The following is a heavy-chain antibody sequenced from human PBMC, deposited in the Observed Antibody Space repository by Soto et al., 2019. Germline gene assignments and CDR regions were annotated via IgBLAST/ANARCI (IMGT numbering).Heavy chain of an antibody. CDR2: IGVYNGKT. J-gene: IGHJ6*02. CDR1: GYTFTKYG. D-gene: IGHD2-2*02. Sequence: QEQLVQSGGEVKKPGASVRVSCKASGYTFTKYGITWVRQAPGQGLEWMGWIGVYNGKTKYSRKLQGRVIMTADTNARTAYMELRRLRSDDTAVYYCSRARYCTSTSCYTHYYYWMDIWGQGTTVCVSS. CDR3: SRARYCTSTSCYTHYYYWMDI. V-gene: IGHV1-18*04.